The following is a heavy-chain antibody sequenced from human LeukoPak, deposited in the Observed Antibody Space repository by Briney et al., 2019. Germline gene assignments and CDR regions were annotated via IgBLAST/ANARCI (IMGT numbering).Heavy chain of an antibody. V-gene: IGHV3-23*01. D-gene: IGHD2-15*01. CDR1: GFTFSSYD. Sequence: QPGGSLRLPCAASGFTFSSYDMTWVRQTPGKGLEWVALIIRSGGTTYYADSVKGRFTISRDNSKNTLYLQMNGLRAEDTAEYYCAKRGGTESFYYFYYMDVWGKGTTVTVSS. CDR3: AKRGGTESFYYFYYMDV. J-gene: IGHJ6*03. CDR2: IIRSGGTT.